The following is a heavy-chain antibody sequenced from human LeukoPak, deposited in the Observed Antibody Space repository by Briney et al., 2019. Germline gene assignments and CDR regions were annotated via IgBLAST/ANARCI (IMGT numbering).Heavy chain of an antibody. Sequence: GGSLRLSCAASGFPFSSYEMNWVRQAPGKGLQWVAYISSSGNKIYYAASVKGRFNISRDNAKHSLYLQFDSLRAEETAVYYCARGQRPQYPCTWDNWFDPWGQGTRVTVSS. V-gene: IGHV3-48*03. CDR1: GFPFSSYE. D-gene: IGHD6-25*01. CDR3: ARGQRPQYPCTWDNWFDP. CDR2: ISSSGNKI. J-gene: IGHJ5*01.